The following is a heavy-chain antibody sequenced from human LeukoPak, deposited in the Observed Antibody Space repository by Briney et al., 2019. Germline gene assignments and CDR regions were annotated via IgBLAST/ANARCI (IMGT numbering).Heavy chain of an antibody. CDR2: ISAYNGNT. J-gene: IGHJ4*02. CDR1: GYTLTELS. CDR3: ARYCSSTSCYTNYFDY. D-gene: IGHD2-2*02. Sequence: GASVEVSCKVSGYTLTELSMHWVRQAPGQGLEWMGWISAYNGNTNYAQKLQGRVTMTTDTSTSTAYMELRSLRSDDTAVYYCARYCSSTSCYTNYFDYWGQGTLVTVSS. V-gene: IGHV1-18*01.